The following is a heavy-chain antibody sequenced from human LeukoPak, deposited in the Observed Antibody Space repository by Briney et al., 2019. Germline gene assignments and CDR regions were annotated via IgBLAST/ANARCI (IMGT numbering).Heavy chain of an antibody. CDR1: GFSLTTSGMC. V-gene: IGHV2-70*04. D-gene: IGHD2-2*01. CDR3: ARFRRLPSSLHMDV. Sequence: KESGPTLVQPTQTLTLTCTFSGFSLTTSGMCVSWIRQPPGKALEWLARIDWDDDKFYSTSLRTRLTISKDTSKNQVVLTMTNMDPVDTATYYCARFRRLPSSLHMDVWGQGTTVTVSS. J-gene: IGHJ6*02. CDR2: IDWDDDK.